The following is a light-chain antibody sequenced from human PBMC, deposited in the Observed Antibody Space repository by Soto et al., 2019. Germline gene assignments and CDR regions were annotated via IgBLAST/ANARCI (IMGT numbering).Light chain of an antibody. J-gene: IGKJ3*01. Sequence: AIRMTQSPSSLSASTGDRVTITCRASQGISSYLAWYQQKPGKAPKLLIYAASTLQSGVPSRFSGSGSGTDFTLTISCLQSEDFATYYCQQYYSHPGTFGPGTKVDIK. V-gene: IGKV1-8*01. CDR3: QQYYSHPGT. CDR2: AAS. CDR1: QGISSY.